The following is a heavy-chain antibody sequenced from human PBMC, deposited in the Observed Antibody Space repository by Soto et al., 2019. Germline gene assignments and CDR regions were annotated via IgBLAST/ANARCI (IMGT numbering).Heavy chain of an antibody. CDR1: GYAFTDYF. CDR3: VRMPGQWELFKFDD. J-gene: IGHJ4*02. CDR2: INPNSGVA. D-gene: IGHD3-10*01. V-gene: IGHV1-2*02. Sequence: QVQLVHSGPEVKKPGASVTVSCKASGYAFTDYFLNWVRQAPGQGLEWVGWINPNSGVANLAQKFDGRVTLTRDTSIGTVYMEMTGLTSDDTAVYFCVRMPGQWELFKFDDWGQGTLVTVSS.